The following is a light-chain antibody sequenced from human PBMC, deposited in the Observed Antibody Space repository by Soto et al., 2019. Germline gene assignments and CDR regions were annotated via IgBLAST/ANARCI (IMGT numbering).Light chain of an antibody. J-gene: IGKJ1*01. Sequence: EVVVTQSPATLSVSPGERATLSCKASQTISNNLAWYQQRPGQGPRLLIYGSSTRATGIPARFSGSGSGTEFTLTISSLQSEDSAVYYCQQYSGWPPRTFGQGTKVEIK. CDR1: QTISNN. CDR2: GSS. CDR3: QQYSGWPPRT. V-gene: IGKV3-15*01.